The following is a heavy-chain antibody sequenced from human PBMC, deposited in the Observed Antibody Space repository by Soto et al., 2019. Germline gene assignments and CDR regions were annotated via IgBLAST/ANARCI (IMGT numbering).Heavy chain of an antibody. J-gene: IGHJ4*02. D-gene: IGHD4-17*01. CDR2: VAYDGMTK. CDR1: GFTFSSYG. CDR3: AKRRARDYSDQNIWGAFDY. V-gene: IGHV3-30*18. Sequence: GGSLRLSCAASGFTFSSYGMHWVRQARGKGLEWVAAVAYDGMTKYSADSVMGRFTISRDNSKSTLYLQMNSPRAEDTAVYYCAKRRARDYSDQNIWGAFDYWGQGTLVTVSS.